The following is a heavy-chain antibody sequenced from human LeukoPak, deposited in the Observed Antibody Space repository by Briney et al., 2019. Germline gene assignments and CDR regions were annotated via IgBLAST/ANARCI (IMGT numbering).Heavy chain of an antibody. V-gene: IGHV3-30*03. CDR1: GFTFSSYG. CDR2: ISYDGSNK. D-gene: IGHD6-13*01. J-gene: IGHJ2*01. Sequence: GGSLRLSCAASGFTFSSYGMHWVRQAPGKGLEWVAVISYDGSNKYYADSVKGRFTISRDNAKNSLYLQMNSLRDEDTAVYYCARDRAWYSSSWYWYFDLWGRGTLVTVSS. CDR3: ARDRAWYSSSWYWYFDL.